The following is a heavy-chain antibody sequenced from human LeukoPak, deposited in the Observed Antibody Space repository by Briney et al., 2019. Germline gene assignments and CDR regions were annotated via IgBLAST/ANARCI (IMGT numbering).Heavy chain of an antibody. CDR3: ARGIVVVPAADSGDAFDI. Sequence: SETLSLTCTVSGGSISSYYWSWIRQPPGKGLEWIGEINHSGSTNYNPSLKSRVTISVDTSKNQFSLKLSSVTAADTAVYYCARGIVVVPAADSGDAFDIWGQGTMVTVSS. D-gene: IGHD2-2*01. J-gene: IGHJ3*02. CDR2: INHSGST. CDR1: GGSISSYY. V-gene: IGHV4-34*01.